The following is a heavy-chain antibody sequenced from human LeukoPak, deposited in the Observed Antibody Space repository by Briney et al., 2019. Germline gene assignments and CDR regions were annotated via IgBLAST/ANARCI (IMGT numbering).Heavy chain of an antibody. CDR1: GGSFSGYY. V-gene: IGHV4-34*01. D-gene: IGHD6-13*01. Sequence: PSETLSLTCAVYGGSFSGYYWSWIRQPPGKGLEWIGEINHSGSTNYNPSLKSRVTISVDTSKNQFSLKLSSVTAADTAVYYCARTGLAAAGWFDPWGQGTLVTVSS. CDR3: ARTGLAAAGWFDP. J-gene: IGHJ5*02. CDR2: INHSGST.